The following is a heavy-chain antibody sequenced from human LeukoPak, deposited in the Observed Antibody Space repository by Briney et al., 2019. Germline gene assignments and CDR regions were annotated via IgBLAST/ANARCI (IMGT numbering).Heavy chain of an antibody. CDR3: ARLGAGPTYYDFWSGYSSFYFDY. Sequence: SSETLSLTCTVSGGSTSSGNYYWGWIRQPPGKGLEWIGGISFSGNTYYNPSLKSRITISIDTSKNHFSLKLSSVSAADTAVYYCARLGAGPTYYDFWSGYSSFYFDYWGQGTLVTVSS. CDR2: ISFSGNT. CDR1: GGSTSSGNYY. D-gene: IGHD3-3*01. J-gene: IGHJ4*02. V-gene: IGHV4-39*02.